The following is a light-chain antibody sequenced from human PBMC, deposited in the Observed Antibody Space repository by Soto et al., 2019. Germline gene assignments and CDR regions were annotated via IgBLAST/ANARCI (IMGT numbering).Light chain of an antibody. CDR3: QQYNSYPWT. V-gene: IGKV1-5*01. Sequence: DTQITQSLCTRSAAVGERVTITCWASQSISSWLAWYQQKPGKAPKRLIYAASSLQGGVPSRFSGSGSGTEFTLTISSLQPDDFATYSCQQYNSYPWTFGQGTKVDIK. J-gene: IGKJ1*01. CDR1: QSISSW. CDR2: AAS.